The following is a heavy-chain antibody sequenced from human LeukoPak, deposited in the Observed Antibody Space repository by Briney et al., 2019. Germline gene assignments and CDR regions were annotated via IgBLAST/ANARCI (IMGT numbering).Heavy chain of an antibody. CDR1: GFTFDDYA. Sequence: GGSLRLSCAASGFTFDDYAMHWVRQAPGKGLEWVSGISWNSGSIGYADSVKGRFTISRDNAKNSLYLQMNSLRAEDTALYYCAKDMGYCSGGSCYWGYYYYYYGMDVWGQGTTVTVSS. J-gene: IGHJ6*02. V-gene: IGHV3-9*01. CDR2: ISWNSGSI. CDR3: AKDMGYCSGGSCYWGYYYYYYGMDV. D-gene: IGHD2-15*01.